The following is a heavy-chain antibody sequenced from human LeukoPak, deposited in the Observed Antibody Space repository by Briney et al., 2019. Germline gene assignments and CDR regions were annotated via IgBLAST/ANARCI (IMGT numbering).Heavy chain of an antibody. Sequence: GGSLRLSCAASGFSFSSYNLNWVRQAPGKGLEWVSAISGSGGSTYYADSVKGRFTISRDNSKNTLYLQMNSLRAEDTAVYYCAKTNRDYGDYNWFDPWGQGTLVTVSS. J-gene: IGHJ5*02. CDR1: GFSFSSYN. CDR2: ISGSGGST. V-gene: IGHV3-23*01. CDR3: AKTNRDYGDYNWFDP. D-gene: IGHD4-17*01.